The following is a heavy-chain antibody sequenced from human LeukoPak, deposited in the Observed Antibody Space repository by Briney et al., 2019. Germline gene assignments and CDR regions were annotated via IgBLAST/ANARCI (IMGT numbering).Heavy chain of an antibody. D-gene: IGHD3-3*01. J-gene: IGHJ6*03. CDR3: ARFPYYDFWSGYRPRRDYYMDV. V-gene: IGHV4-59*08. CDR1: GGSISTYY. Sequence: PSETLSLTCTVSGGSISTYYWSWIRQPPGKGLENIGYIYYTGSTNYNPSLKSRVTISVDTSKNQLSLKLSSVTAADTAVYYCARFPYYDFWSGYRPRRDYYMDVWGKGTTVTVSS. CDR2: IYYTGST.